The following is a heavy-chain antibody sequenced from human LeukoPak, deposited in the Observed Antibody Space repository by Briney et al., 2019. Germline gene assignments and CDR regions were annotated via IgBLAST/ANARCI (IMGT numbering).Heavy chain of an antibody. CDR1: GITFSSYA. CDR3: AGCSGGSCYSRGKYGVDV. D-gene: IGHD2-15*01. CDR2: ISISGDFT. J-gene: IGHJ6*02. Sequence: PGGSLRLSCATSGITFSSYAMNWVRQAPGKGLECVSFISISGDFTYYAASVKGRFTVSRDNSKNTLYLQMNSLRADDTAVYYCAGCSGGSCYSRGKYGVDVWGQGTTVIVSS. V-gene: IGHV3-23*01.